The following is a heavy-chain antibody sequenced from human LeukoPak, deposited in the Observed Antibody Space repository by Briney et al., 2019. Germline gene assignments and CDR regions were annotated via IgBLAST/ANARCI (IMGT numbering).Heavy chain of an antibody. CDR1: GGSFSGYY. V-gene: IGHV4-34*01. Sequence: SETLSLTCAVYGGSFSGYYWSWIRQPPGKGLEWIGEINHSGSTNYNPSLKSRVTISVDTSKNQFSLKLSSVTATDTAVYYCARTYTRYYYDSSGQSSPFDYWGQGTLDTVSS. J-gene: IGHJ4*02. CDR3: ARTYTRYYYDSSGQSSPFDY. D-gene: IGHD3-22*01. CDR2: INHSGST.